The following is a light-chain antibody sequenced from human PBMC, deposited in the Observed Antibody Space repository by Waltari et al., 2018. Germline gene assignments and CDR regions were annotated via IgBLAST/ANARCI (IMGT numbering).Light chain of an antibody. CDR3: QQRSKSFT. V-gene: IGKV3-11*01. Sequence: EIVLKQSPATLSLSPGDRATLSCRASQSISSYLAWYQQKHGQAPRLLIYDASTRATGIPARFSGSGSVTDFTLTISSLEPEDFAIYYCQQRSKSFTFGPGTKVDIK. CDR1: QSISSY. J-gene: IGKJ3*01. CDR2: DAS.